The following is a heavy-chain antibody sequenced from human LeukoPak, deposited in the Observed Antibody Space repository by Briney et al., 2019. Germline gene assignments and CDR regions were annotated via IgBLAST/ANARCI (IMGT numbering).Heavy chain of an antibody. CDR3: ARGHIRAARKEYYFDY. CDR2: INHSGST. CDR1: GGSFSGYY. D-gene: IGHD6-6*01. Sequence: SETLSLTCAVYGGSFSGYYWSWIRQPPGKGLEWIGEINHSGSTNYNPSLKSRVTISVDTSKNQFSLKLSSVTAADTAVYYCARGHIRAARKEYYFDYWGQGTLVTVSS. J-gene: IGHJ4*02. V-gene: IGHV4-34*01.